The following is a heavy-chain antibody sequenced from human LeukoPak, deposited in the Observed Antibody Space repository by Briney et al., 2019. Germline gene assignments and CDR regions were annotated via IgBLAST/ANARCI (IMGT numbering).Heavy chain of an antibody. CDR3: AREIVCTSCYNLVSNAFDI. CDR1: GVSIISYY. Sequence: ASETLSLTCTFSGVSIISYYWSWIRQPAGKGLEWIGRIYTSGSTNYNPSLKSRVTMSVDTSKNQFSLKLSSVTAADTAVYYCAREIVCTSCYNLVSNAFDIWGQGTMVTVSS. J-gene: IGHJ3*02. CDR2: IYTSGST. V-gene: IGHV4-4*07. D-gene: IGHD2-2*02.